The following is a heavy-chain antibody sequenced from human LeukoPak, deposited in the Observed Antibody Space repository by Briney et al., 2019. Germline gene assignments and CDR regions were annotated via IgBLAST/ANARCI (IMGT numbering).Heavy chain of an antibody. CDR3: ARDMGYDFNYYYYMDV. Sequence: NPSETLSLTCTVSGYSISSGYYWGWIRQPPGKGLEWIGSIYHSGSTYYNPSLKSRVTISVDTSKNQFSLKLSSVTAADTAVYYCARDMGYDFNYYYYMDVWGKGTTVTVSS. V-gene: IGHV4-38-2*02. CDR2: IYHSGST. J-gene: IGHJ6*03. CDR1: GYSISSGYY. D-gene: IGHD3-3*01.